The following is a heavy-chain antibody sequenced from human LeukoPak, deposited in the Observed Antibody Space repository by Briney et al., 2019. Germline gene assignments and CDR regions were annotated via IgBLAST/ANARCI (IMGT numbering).Heavy chain of an antibody. CDR1: GFTFSTYW. CDR2: ISRDGSST. CDR3: ARSAFYGNSGYYYDQ. J-gene: IGHJ5*02. Sequence: PGGSLRLFCAASGFTFSTYWIHWVRQGPGKGLVWVSRISRDGSSTTYADSVKGRFTISRDNADNTLYLQMNSLTVEDTAMYYCARSAFYGNSGYYYDQWGQGTLVTVSS. D-gene: IGHD3-22*01. V-gene: IGHV3-74*01.